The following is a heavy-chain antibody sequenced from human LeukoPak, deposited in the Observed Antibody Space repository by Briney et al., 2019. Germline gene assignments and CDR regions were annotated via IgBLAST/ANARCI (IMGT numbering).Heavy chain of an antibody. Sequence: ASVKVSCKASGYTFTSYGISWVRQAPGQGLEWMGWISAYNGNTDYAQKLQGRVAMTTDTSTSTAYMELRSLRSDDTAVYYCARARLEGYFDYWGQGTLVTVSS. CDR2: ISAYNGNT. J-gene: IGHJ4*02. V-gene: IGHV1-18*01. CDR3: ARARLEGYFDY. CDR1: GYTFTSYG.